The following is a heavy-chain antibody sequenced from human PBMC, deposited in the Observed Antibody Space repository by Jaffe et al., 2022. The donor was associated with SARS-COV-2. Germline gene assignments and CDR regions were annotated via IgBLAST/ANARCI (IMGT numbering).Heavy chain of an antibody. Sequence: EVHLVESGGGLVQPGGSLRLSCVASGFTLTSQAMIWVRQAPGMGLEWVSVTGGDGGTQYADSVKGRFTVSRDTSKNTLFLQMDSLRAEDTAVYLCAKGVVALDMIFDHWGQGTLVTASS. CDR2: TGGDGGT. V-gene: IGHV3-23*04. J-gene: IGHJ4*02. CDR1: GFTLTSQA. CDR3: AKGVVALDMIFDH. D-gene: IGHD2-2*01.